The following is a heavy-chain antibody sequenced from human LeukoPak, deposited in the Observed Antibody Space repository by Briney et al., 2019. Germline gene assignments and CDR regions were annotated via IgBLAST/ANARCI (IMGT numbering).Heavy chain of an antibody. J-gene: IGHJ4*02. CDR2: IYYSGST. Sequence: SETLSLTCTVSGGSFSSYYWTWIRQPPGKGLEWIGYIYYSGSTSYNPSLKSRVTISVDTSKNQFSLRLSSVTAADTAVYYCARGRLARSPYFDYWGQGTLVSVSS. CDR1: GGSFSSYY. D-gene: IGHD6-19*01. CDR3: ARGRLARSPYFDY. V-gene: IGHV4-59*01.